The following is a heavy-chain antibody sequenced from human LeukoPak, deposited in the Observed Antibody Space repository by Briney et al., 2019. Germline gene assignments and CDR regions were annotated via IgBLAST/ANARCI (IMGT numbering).Heavy chain of an antibody. V-gene: IGHV1-2*02. CDR3: AREHSSSSGKVFDY. J-gene: IGHJ4*02. D-gene: IGHD6-6*01. CDR1: GYTFPGYY. Sequence: ASVKVSCKSSGYTFPGYYMHWVRQAPGQGLEWMGWINPNSGGTNYAQKFQGRVTRTRDTSISTAYMELSRLRSDYTAVYYCAREHSSSSGKVFDYWGQGTLVTVSS. CDR2: INPNSGGT.